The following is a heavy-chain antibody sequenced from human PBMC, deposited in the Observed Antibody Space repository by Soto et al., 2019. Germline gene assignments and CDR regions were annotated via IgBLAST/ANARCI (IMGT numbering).Heavy chain of an antibody. CDR1: GGSISSYY. V-gene: IGHV4-59*01. D-gene: IGHD3-10*01. Sequence: SETLSLTCTVSGGSISSYYWSWIRQPPGKGLEWIGYIYYSGSTNYNPSLKSRVTISVDTSKNQFSLKLSSVTAADTAVYYCARGVPVMVRGVIDFDYWGQGTLVPVSS. CDR2: IYYSGST. J-gene: IGHJ4*02. CDR3: ARGVPVMVRGVIDFDY.